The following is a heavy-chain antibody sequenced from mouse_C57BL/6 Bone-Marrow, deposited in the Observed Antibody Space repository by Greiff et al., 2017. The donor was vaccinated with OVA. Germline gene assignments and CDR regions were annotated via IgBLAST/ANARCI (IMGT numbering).Heavy chain of an antibody. CDR3: TTVYYYGSGSY. V-gene: IGHV14-4*01. J-gene: IGHJ3*01. D-gene: IGHD1-1*01. Sequence: EVQLQESGAELVRPGASVMLSCTASGFNIKDDYMHWVKQRPEQGLEWIGWIDPENGDTEYASKFQGKATITADTSSNTAYLQLSSLTSEDTAVYYCTTVYYYGSGSYWGQGTLVTVSA. CDR2: IDPENGDT. CDR1: GFNIKDDY.